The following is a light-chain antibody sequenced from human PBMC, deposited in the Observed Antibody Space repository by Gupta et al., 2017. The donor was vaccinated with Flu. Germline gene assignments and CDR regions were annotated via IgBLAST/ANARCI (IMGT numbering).Light chain of an antibody. CDR2: ENN. Sequence: QSVLTQPPSVSAAPGQRATISCSGSSSNIENNYVSWYQQLPGTAPKLLIYENNKRPSGIPDRFSGSKSDTSATLGITGLQTGDEADYFCGTWDSSLSAWVFGGGTKLTVL. J-gene: IGLJ3*02. V-gene: IGLV1-51*02. CDR1: SSNIENNY. CDR3: GTWDSSLSAWV.